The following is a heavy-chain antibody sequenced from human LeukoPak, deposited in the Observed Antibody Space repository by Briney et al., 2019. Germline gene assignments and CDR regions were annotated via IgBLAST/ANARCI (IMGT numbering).Heavy chain of an antibody. D-gene: IGHD6-13*01. Sequence: SLRLSCAASGFTFDDYAMHWVRQAPGKGLEWVSGISWNSGSIGYADSVKGRFTISRDNAKNSLYLQMNSLRAEDTALYYCAKAYSSSWYGAFDYWGQGTLVTVSS. CDR3: AKAYSSSWYGAFDY. V-gene: IGHV3-9*01. CDR2: ISWNSGSI. CDR1: GFTFDDYA. J-gene: IGHJ4*02.